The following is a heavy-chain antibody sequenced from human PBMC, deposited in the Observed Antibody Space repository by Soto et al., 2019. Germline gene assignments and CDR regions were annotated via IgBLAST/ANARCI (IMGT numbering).Heavy chain of an antibody. CDR2: ISYSGST. CDR3: ARGVLH. Sequence: QVQLQESGPGLVQPSQTLSLTCTVSGGSISSGGYYWSWIRQHPGTGLEWIGHISYSGSTYYYTSLKSRVTVSVDTSRYLFSLIVSSVNAADTAVYYCARGVLHWGQGTLVTVSS. V-gene: IGHV4-31*03. J-gene: IGHJ4*01. CDR1: GGSISSGGYY.